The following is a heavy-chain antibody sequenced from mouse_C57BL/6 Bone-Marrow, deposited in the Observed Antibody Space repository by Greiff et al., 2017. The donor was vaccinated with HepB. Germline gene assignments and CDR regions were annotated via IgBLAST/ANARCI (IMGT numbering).Heavy chain of an antibody. CDR3: AREGVLYPFYFDD. J-gene: IGHJ2*01. CDR2: IYPSDSET. D-gene: IGHD2-12*01. CDR1: GYTFTSYW. Sequence: QVQLQQPGAELVRPGSSVKLSCKASGYTFTSYWMHWVKQRPIQGLEWIGNIYPSDSETHYNQKFKDKATLTVDKSSSTAYMQLSSLTSEDSAVYYCAREGVLYPFYFDDWGQGTTLTVSS. V-gene: IGHV1-52*01.